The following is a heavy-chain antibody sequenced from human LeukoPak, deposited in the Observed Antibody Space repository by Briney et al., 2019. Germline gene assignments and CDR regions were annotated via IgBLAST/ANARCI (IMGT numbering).Heavy chain of an antibody. V-gene: IGHV3-23*01. CDR3: AKGKGYSSSSSDH. CDR2: ISGSDGST. D-gene: IGHD6-6*01. J-gene: IGHJ5*02. Sequence: GGSLRLSCAASGVTFNSHAMNWVRQAPGKGLEWVSAISGSDGSTYYADSVKGRFTISRDNSKNTLYLQMNSLRAEDTAVYHCAKGKGYSSSSSDHWGQGTLVTVSS. CDR1: GVTFNSHA.